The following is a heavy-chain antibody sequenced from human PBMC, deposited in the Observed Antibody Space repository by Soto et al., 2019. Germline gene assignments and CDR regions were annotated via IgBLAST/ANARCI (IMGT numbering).Heavy chain of an antibody. V-gene: IGHV3-23*01. CDR2: ISGRGDRT. J-gene: IGHJ4*02. CDR3: AKEWDDVIVTGYYPEALDL. D-gene: IGHD3-9*01. CDR1: GFTFTNYA. Sequence: GGSLRLSCAASGFTFTNYAMSWVRQAPGKGLEWVSGISGRGDRTHYADSVKGRFAISRDNSKNTLYLQMNSLRAEDTAIYYCAKEWDDVIVTGYYPEALDLWGKGALVTVDS.